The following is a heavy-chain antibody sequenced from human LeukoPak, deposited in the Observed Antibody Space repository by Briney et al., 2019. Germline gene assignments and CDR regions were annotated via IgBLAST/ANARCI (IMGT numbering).Heavy chain of an antibody. CDR3: ARDHFNYYDSSGYYYAYAFDI. CDR2: ISGNGYTT. J-gene: IGHJ3*02. V-gene: IGHV3-23*01. D-gene: IGHD3-22*01. CDR1: GFTFSSYA. Sequence: PGGSLRLSCAASGFTFSSYAMRWVRQPPGKGLEWLSSISGNGYTTYYADSVKGRFTVSRDNSKNTLFLQMNSLRAEDTAVYFCARDHFNYYDSSGYYYAYAFDIWGQGTMVTVSS.